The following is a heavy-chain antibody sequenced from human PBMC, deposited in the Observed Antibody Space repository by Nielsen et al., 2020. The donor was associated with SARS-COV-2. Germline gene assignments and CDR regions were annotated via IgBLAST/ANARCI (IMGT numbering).Heavy chain of an antibody. V-gene: IGHV1-18*04. CDR3: AREGDSRVPGNWFDT. D-gene: IGHD2-2*01. CDR2: INTYSGSS. J-gene: IGHJ5*02. Sequence: ASVKVSCKTSGYTFVDYGISWVRQAPGQGLEWVGWINTYSGSSQYAQKFQGRVTMTTDTSTSTVYMELRSLRFDDTAVYYCAREGDSRVPGNWFDTWGRGALVTVSS. CDR1: GYTFVDYG.